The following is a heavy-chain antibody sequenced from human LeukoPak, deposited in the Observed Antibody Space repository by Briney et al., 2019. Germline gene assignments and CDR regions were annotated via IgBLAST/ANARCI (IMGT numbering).Heavy chain of an antibody. CDR1: GVSTSSYF. CDR3: ARGGGEFNN. Sequence: PSETLSLTCTVSGVSTSSYFWSYIRQPAGKGLEWIGRIHTTGSTNYNPSLKSRVTMSEDTSKNQFSLKLTSVTAADTAVYYCARGGGEFNNWGQGTLVTVSS. D-gene: IGHD2-15*01. CDR2: IHTTGST. V-gene: IGHV4-4*07. J-gene: IGHJ4*02.